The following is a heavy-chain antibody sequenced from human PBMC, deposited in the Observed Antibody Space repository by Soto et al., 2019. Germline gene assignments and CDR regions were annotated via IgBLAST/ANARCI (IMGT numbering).Heavy chain of an antibody. V-gene: IGHV4-59*01. CDR1: GGSISSSYY. CDR3: ARDVQYWFDP. CDR2: IYYSGST. Sequence: SETLSLTCTVSGGSISSSYYWSWIRQPPGKGLEWIGYIYYSGSTSYNPSLKSRVTISVDTSKNQFALRLSSVTAADTAVYYCARDVQYWFDPWGQGTLVTVSS. J-gene: IGHJ5*02. D-gene: IGHD4-4*01.